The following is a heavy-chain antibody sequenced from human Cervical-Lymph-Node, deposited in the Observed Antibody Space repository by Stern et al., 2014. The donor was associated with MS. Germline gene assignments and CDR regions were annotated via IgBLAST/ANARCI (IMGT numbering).Heavy chain of an antibody. CDR1: GFSLSTSGVG. Sequence: QVTLRESGPTLVKPTQTLTLTCTFSGFSLSTSGVGVGWIRQPPGKALEWLAFIYGDDSKRYSPSLKNSLTTTKDTSKNQVVLTMNNMDPVDTAAFYCATHAPGVVPAALDYWGQGTLVTVS. CDR2: IYGDDSK. CDR3: ATHAPGVVPAALDY. J-gene: IGHJ4*02. V-gene: IGHV2-5*02. D-gene: IGHD2-2*01.